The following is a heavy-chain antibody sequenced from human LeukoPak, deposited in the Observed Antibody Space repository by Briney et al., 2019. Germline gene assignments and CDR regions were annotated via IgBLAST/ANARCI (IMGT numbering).Heavy chain of an antibody. CDR1: GFTFSSYW. Sequence: GGSLRLSCAASGFTFSSYWMSWVRQAPGKGLEWVANIKEDGSEKYYVDSVKGRFTISRDNSKNTLYLQMGSLRAEDMAVYYCARGQMAGIVMGASRDYYYGMDVWGQGTTVTVSS. V-gene: IGHV3-7*01. D-gene: IGHD1-26*01. CDR3: ARGQMAGIVMGASRDYYYGMDV. J-gene: IGHJ6*02. CDR2: IKEDGSEK.